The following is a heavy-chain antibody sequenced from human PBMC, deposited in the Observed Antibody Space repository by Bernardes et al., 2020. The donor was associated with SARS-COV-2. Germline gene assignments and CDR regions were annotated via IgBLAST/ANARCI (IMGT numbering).Heavy chain of an antibody. CDR2: INQHGSEK. D-gene: IGHD3-22*01. V-gene: IGHV3-7*03. Sequence: GGSLRLSCAASGFIFSGHWMTWVRQAPGKGLEWVANINQHGSEKYYVDSVKGRFTISRDNAQNSLYLQMNSLRVEDTAVYYCTRDSLYDTSAYYPPGENGMDVWGQGTTVTVSS. CDR3: TRDSLYDTSAYYPPGENGMDV. CDR1: GFIFSGHW. J-gene: IGHJ6*02.